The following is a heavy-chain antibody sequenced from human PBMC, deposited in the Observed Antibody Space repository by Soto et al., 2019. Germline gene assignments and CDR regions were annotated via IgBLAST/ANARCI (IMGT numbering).Heavy chain of an antibody. CDR2: ISGSGGST. V-gene: IGHV3-23*01. CDR3: AKRPYYYDSSGYSFRYFDY. D-gene: IGHD3-22*01. J-gene: IGHJ4*02. CDR1: GFTFSSYA. Sequence: EVQLLESGGGLVQPGGSLRLSCAASGFTFSSYAMSWVRQAPGKGLEWVSAISGSGGSTYYADSVKGRFTMSRDNSKNTLYLQRNRLRAEDTAVYYCAKRPYYYDSSGYSFRYFDYWGQGTLVTVSS.